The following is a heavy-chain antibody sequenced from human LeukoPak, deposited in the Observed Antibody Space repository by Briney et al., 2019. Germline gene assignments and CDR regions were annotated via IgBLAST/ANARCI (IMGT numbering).Heavy chain of an antibody. D-gene: IGHD1-1*01. CDR2: IWFDGSNE. Sequence: PGGSLRLSCAASGFTFSSYGMHWVRQAPGKGLEWVAVIWFDGSNEYYAESVRGRFTISRDNSKNTLYLQMNSLRGEDTAVYYCARFWKEYYGMDVWGQGTTVTVSS. V-gene: IGHV3-33*01. J-gene: IGHJ6*02. CDR3: ARFWKEYYGMDV. CDR1: GFTFSSYG.